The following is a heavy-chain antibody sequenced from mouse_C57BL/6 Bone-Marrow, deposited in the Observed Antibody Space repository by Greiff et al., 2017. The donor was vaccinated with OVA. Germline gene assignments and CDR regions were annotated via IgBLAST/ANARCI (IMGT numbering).Heavy chain of an antibody. CDR1: GYTFTSYT. CDR2: IDTTNDYT. Sequence: VQLQQSGAELARPGDSVKMSCKASGYTFTSYTIHWVKQRPGQGLEWIGYIDTTNDYTNYNQKFQGKATLTADKSSSTAYMQLSNLTSEDSAVYYCTRGYYFYYWGQGTTLTVSS. V-gene: IGHV1-4*01. CDR3: TRGYYFYY. J-gene: IGHJ2*01.